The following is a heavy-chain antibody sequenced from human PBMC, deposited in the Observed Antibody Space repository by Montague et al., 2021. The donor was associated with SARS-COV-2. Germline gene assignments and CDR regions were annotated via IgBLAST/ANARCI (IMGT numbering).Heavy chain of an antibody. J-gene: IGHJ4*02. CDR2: VYYNGNT. Sequence: SETLSLTCNVSGGSLSSYYWSWIRQPQGKGLDWIGYVYYNGNTTYNPSPKSRIILSVATSKNHFSLKVSSVTAADTAVYYCARGSKWSHYFDYWGQGTLVTVSS. V-gene: IGHV4-59*01. D-gene: IGHD2-15*01. CDR3: ARGSKWSHYFDY. CDR1: GGSLSSYY.